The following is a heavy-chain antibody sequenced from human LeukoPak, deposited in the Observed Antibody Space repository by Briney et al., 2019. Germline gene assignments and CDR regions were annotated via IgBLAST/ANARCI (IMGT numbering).Heavy chain of an antibody. J-gene: IGHJ5*02. CDR2: INHSGST. CDR3: SRGGANDL. D-gene: IGHD4/OR15-4a*01. CDR1: GGSFSGYY. Sequence: PSETLSLTCAVYGGSFSGYYWSWIRQPPGKGLEWIGEINHSGSTNYNPSLKSRVTISVDTSKNQFSLKLSSVTAADTAAYFCSRGGANDLWGQGTLVTVSS. V-gene: IGHV4-34*01.